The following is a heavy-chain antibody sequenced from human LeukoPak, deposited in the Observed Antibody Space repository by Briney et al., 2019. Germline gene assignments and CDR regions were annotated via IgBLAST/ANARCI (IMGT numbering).Heavy chain of an antibody. CDR3: AKRDLGYCSGGSCYSRAPFDY. V-gene: IGHV3-23*01. J-gene: IGHJ4*02. CDR1: GFTFSSYA. D-gene: IGHD2-15*01. CDR2: IIGSGGST. Sequence: GGSLRLSCAASGFTFSSYAMSWVRQAPGKGLEWVSAIIGSGGSTYYADSVKGRFTISRDNSKNTLYLQMNSLRAEDTAVYYCAKRDLGYCSGGSCYSRAPFDYWGQGTLVTVSS.